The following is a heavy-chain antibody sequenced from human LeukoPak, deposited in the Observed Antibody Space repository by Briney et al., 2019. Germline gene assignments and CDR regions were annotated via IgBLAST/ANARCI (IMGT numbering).Heavy chain of an antibody. J-gene: IGHJ5*02. CDR2: INHSGST. CDR1: GGSFSGYY. V-gene: IGHV4-34*01. Sequence: PETLSLTCAVYGGSFSGYYWSWIPQPPGKGLEWIGEINHSGSTNYNPSLKSRVTISVDTSKNQFSLKLSSVTAADTAVYYCARRPSLLLWFGERVNWFDPWGQGTLVTVSA. D-gene: IGHD3-10*01. CDR3: ARRPSLLLWFGERVNWFDP.